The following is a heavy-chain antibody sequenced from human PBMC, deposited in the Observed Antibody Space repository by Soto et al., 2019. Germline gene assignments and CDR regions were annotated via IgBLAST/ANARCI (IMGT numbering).Heavy chain of an antibody. CDR1: GFTFSSYG. CDR3: ARDYSSSLYYYYGMDV. CDR2: IWYDGSNK. J-gene: IGHJ6*02. V-gene: IGHV3-33*01. D-gene: IGHD6-13*01. Sequence: PGGSLRLSCAASGFTFSSYGMHWVRQAPGKGLEWVAVIWYDGSNKYYADSVKGRFTISRDNSKNTLYLQMNSLRAEDTAVYYCARDYSSSLYYYYGMDVWGQGTTVTVSS.